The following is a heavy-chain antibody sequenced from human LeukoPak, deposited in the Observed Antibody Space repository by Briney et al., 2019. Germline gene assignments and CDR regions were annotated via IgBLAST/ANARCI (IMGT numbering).Heavy chain of an antibody. Sequence: GGSLRLSCAASGSTFSSYAMSWVRQAPGKGLEWVSAISGSGGSTYYTDSVKGRFTISRDNSKNTLYLQMNSLRAEDTAVYYCAKDKQSLGITIFGVVAYYFDYWGQGTLVTVSS. D-gene: IGHD3-3*01. CDR2: ISGSGGST. V-gene: IGHV3-23*01. CDR3: AKDKQSLGITIFGVVAYYFDY. CDR1: GSTFSSYA. J-gene: IGHJ4*02.